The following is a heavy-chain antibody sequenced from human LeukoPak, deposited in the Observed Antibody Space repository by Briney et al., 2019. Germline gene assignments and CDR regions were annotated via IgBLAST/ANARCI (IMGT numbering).Heavy chain of an antibody. CDR3: ARDRYSGRIAARQLYYYYYMDV. D-gene: IGHD6-6*01. CDR1: GYTFSSYW. J-gene: IGHJ6*03. CDR2: IKQHRGEK. V-gene: IGHV3-7*03. Sequence: WGSLRLSCAASGYTFSSYWMSWGPQAPGEGPEGVANIKQHRGEKYSVHSVRGRITISRDNAKNSLYLQMNSLRAEDTAVYYCARDRYSGRIAARQLYYYYYMDVRGKGTTGTVSS.